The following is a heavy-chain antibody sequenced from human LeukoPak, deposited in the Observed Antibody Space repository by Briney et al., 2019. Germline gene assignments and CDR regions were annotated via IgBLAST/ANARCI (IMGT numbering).Heavy chain of an antibody. CDR1: GFTFSSYA. J-gene: IGHJ4*02. CDR3: AKSRGFGESANDY. V-gene: IGHV3-23*01. CDR2: ISGSGGSR. Sequence: GASLRLSCAASGFTFSSYAMSWVRQAPGKGLEWVSAISGSGGSRYYADSVKGRFTISRDNSKNTLYLQMNSLRAEDAAVYYCAKSRGFGESANDYWGQGTLVTVSS. D-gene: IGHD3-10*01.